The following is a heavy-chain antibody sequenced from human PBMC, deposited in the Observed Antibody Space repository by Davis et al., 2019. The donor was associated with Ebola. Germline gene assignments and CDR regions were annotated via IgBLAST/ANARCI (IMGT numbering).Heavy chain of an antibody. V-gene: IGHV3-73*01. CDR1: GFTFSGSA. Sequence: GESLKIPCAASGFTFSGSAMHWVRQASGKGLEWVGRIRSKANSYATAYAASVKGRFTISRDDSKNTAYLQMNSLKTEDTAVYYCTGTLYDSSGIHDYWGQGTLVTVSS. D-gene: IGHD3-22*01. CDR3: TGTLYDSSGIHDY. J-gene: IGHJ4*02. CDR2: IRSKANSYAT.